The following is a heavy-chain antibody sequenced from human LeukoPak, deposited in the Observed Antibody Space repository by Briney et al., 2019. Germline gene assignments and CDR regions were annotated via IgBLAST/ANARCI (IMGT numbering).Heavy chain of an antibody. J-gene: IGHJ6*02. D-gene: IGHD3-10*01. CDR3: ARGPLYGSGRYYGMDV. V-gene: IGHV4-34*01. Sequence: PSETLSLTCAVYGGSFSGYYWSWIRQPPGKGLEWIGEINHSGSTNYNPSLKSRVTISVDTSKNQFSLKLSSVTAADTAVYYCARGPLYGSGRYYGMDVWGQGTTVTVSS. CDR1: GGSFSGYY. CDR2: INHSGST.